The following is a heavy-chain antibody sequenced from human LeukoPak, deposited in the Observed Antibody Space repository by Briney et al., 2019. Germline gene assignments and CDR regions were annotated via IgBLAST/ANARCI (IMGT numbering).Heavy chain of an antibody. CDR3: AKDRNYYDSSGYYARLDY. V-gene: IGHV3-23*01. J-gene: IGHJ4*02. D-gene: IGHD3-22*01. CDR1: GFTFSSYA. Sequence: PGGSLRLSCAASGFTFSSYAMSWVRQAPGKGLEWVSAISGSSDSTYYADSVKGRFTISRDNSKNTLYLQMNSLRAEDTAVYYCAKDRNYYDSSGYYARLDYWGQGTLVTVSS. CDR2: ISGSSDST.